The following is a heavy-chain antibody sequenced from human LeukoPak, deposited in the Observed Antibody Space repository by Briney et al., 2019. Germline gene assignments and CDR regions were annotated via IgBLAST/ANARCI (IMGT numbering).Heavy chain of an antibody. CDR2: INPNSGGT. CDR3: ARVEPDYYDSSGYAGAFDI. J-gene: IGHJ3*02. Sequence: ASVKVSCKASGYTFTGYYMHWVRQAPGQGLEWMGWINPNSGGTNYAQKFQGRVTMTRDTSISTAYTELSRLRSDDTAVYYCARVEPDYYDSSGYAGAFDIWGQGTMVTVSS. D-gene: IGHD3-22*01. V-gene: IGHV1-2*02. CDR1: GYTFTGYY.